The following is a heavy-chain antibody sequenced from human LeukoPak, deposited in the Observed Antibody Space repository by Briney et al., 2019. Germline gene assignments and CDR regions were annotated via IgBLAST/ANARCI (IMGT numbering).Heavy chain of an antibody. J-gene: IGHJ3*02. CDR1: GGSISSYY. CDR3: ARVGDGYNNDAFDI. D-gene: IGHD5-24*01. CDR2: IYYSGST. Sequence: SETLSLTCTVSGGSISSYYWSWIRQPPGKGLEWIGYIYYSGSTNYNPSLKSRVTISVDTSKNQFSLKLSSVTAADTAVYYCARVGDGYNNDAFDIRGQGTMVTVSS. V-gene: IGHV4-59*01.